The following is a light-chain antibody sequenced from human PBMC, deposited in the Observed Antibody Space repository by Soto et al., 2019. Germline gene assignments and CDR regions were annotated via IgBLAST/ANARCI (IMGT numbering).Light chain of an antibody. CDR2: DAS. V-gene: IGKV1-33*01. J-gene: IGKJ4*01. CDR3: KQYKSLPLP. Sequence: DIQMTQSPASLSASVGDRVTITCQASQDISNFLNWYRQKPGEAPNLLIYDASTLETGVPLRFSGSGYGSYFSFTITSLQPKDVATYYCKQYKSLPLPFGGGPKGEFK. CDR1: QDISNF.